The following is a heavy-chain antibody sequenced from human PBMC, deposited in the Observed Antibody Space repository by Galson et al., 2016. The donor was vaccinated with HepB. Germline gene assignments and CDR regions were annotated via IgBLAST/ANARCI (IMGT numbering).Heavy chain of an antibody. CDR2: ISGSSTTI. CDR1: GFTFSNYN. Sequence: SLRLSCAASGFTFSNYNMNWVRQAPGKGLEWVSYISGSSTTIYYADSVRGRFTISGDNAKNSLYLQMNSLSAGDTAVYYCGKHGGFDYWGQGALVTVSS. J-gene: IGHJ4*02. V-gene: IGHV3-48*01. CDR3: GKHGGFDY. D-gene: IGHD3-16*01.